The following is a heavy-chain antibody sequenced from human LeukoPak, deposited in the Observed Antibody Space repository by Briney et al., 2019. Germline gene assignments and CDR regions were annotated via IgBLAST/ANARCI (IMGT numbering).Heavy chain of an antibody. CDR3: ARGVRYYYDSSGYSPFDY. J-gene: IGHJ4*02. CDR2: IYYSGST. D-gene: IGHD3-22*01. Sequence: SGTLSLTCTVSGGSISSYYWSWIRQPPGKGLEWIGYIYYSGSTNYNPSLKSRVTISVDTSKNQFSLKLSSVTAADTAVYYCARGVRYYYDSSGYSPFDYWGQGTLVTVSS. V-gene: IGHV4-59*01. CDR1: GGSISSYY.